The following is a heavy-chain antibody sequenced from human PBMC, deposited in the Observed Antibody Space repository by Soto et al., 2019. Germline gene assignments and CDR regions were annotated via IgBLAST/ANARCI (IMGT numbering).Heavy chain of an antibody. CDR1: GYTFTSYG. V-gene: IGHV1-18*01. CDR2: ISAYNTNT. J-gene: IGHJ4*02. CDR3: ARDRLGATGDY. D-gene: IGHD1-26*01. Sequence: QVQLVQSGAEVKKPGASVKVSCKASGYTFTSYGISWVRQAPGQGLEWMGWISAYNTNTNYAQKLQGRGTMTTDTTPSTTSMELRSPRSDRTAVVFCARDRLGATGDYWGQGTLVTVSS.